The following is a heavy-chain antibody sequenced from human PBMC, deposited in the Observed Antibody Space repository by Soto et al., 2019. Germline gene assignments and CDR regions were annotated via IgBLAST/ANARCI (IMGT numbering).Heavy chain of an antibody. J-gene: IGHJ5*02. CDR3: ARKAWDGWFDP. V-gene: IGHV3-33*01. D-gene: IGHD1-26*01. CDR2: IWYDGSNK. CDR1: GFTFSSYG. Sequence: QVQLVESGGGVVQPGRSLRLSCAASGFTFSSYGMHWVRQAPGKGLEWVAVIWYDGSNKYYADSVKGRFTISRDNSKNTLYLQMNSLRAKDTAVYYCARKAWDGWFDPWGQGTLVTVSS.